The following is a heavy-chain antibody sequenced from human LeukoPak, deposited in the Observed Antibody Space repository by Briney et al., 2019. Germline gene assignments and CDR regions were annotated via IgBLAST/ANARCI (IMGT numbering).Heavy chain of an antibody. D-gene: IGHD3-16*02. CDR1: GFTGSSNY. CDR3: GGWYRNGYFDY. V-gene: IGHV3-53*05. CDR2: IYCAGST. J-gene: IGHJ4*02. Sequence: GGSLRLFCAASGFTGSSNYMSGVRRPIARELEWVSVIYCAGSTYYADSVTGRFPISRANSKNTLHLYMHRLRADATAMSFYGGWYRNGYFDYWGQGTLVTVSS.